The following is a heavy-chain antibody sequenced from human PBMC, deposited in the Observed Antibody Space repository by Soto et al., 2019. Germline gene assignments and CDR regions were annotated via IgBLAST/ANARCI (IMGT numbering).Heavy chain of an antibody. CDR1: GGSVSSGSYY. J-gene: IGHJ6*02. CDR2: IYYSGST. CDR3: AGDASGGGSFFYYYYGMDV. V-gene: IGHV4-61*01. Sequence: SETLSLTCTVSGGSVSSGSYYWSWIRQPPGKGLEWIGYIYYSGSTNYNPSLKSRVTISVDTSKNQFSLKLSSVTAADTAVYYCAGDASGGGSFFYYYYGMDVWGQGTTVTVSS. D-gene: IGHD2-15*01.